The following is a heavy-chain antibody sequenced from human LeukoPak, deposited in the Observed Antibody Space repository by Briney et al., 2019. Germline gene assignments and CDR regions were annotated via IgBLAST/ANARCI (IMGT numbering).Heavy chain of an antibody. V-gene: IGHV3-30*04. CDR3: ANDYGGNSIDNYFDY. Sequence: GGSLRLSCAASGFTFSSYAMHWVRQAPGKGLEWVAVISYDGSNKYYADSVKGRFTISRDNSKNTLYLQMNSLRAEDTAVYYCANDYGGNSIDNYFDYWGQGTLVTVSS. D-gene: IGHD4-23*01. CDR1: GFTFSSYA. CDR2: ISYDGSNK. J-gene: IGHJ4*02.